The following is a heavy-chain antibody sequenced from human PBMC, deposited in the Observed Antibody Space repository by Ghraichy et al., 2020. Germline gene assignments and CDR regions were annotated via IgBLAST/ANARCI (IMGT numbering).Heavy chain of an antibody. CDR2: ISASGNT. D-gene: IGHD4-23*01. Sequence: SETLSLTCSVSGGSISSYYWSWIRQPAGKGLEWIGRISASGNTNYNPSLKSRVTMSLDTSKNQFSLKLSSVTAADTAVYYCARVSVEGWFDPWGQGTLVTVSS. V-gene: IGHV4-4*07. CDR3: ARVSVEGWFDP. CDR1: GGSISSYY. J-gene: IGHJ5*02.